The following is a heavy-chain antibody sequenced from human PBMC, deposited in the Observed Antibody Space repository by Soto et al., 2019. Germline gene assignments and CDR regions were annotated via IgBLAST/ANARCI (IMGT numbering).Heavy chain of an antibody. V-gene: IGHV3-23*01. CDR1: GFIFNAYA. J-gene: IGHJ4*02. CDR3: LRVASDYINPLDI. Sequence: GGSLRLSCAASGFIFNAYAMTWVRQAPGKGLEWVSAIGGSGGNTYYAASVKGRFTISRDNSRDTVDLQMNSLRAEDTAVYYCLRVASDYINPLDIWGQGILVPGSS. D-gene: IGHD4-4*01. CDR2: IGGSGGNT.